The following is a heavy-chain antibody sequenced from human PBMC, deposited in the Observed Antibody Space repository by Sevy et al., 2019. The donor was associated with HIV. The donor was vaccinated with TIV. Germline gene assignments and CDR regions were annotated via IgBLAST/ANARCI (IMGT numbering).Heavy chain of an antibody. CDR3: ARERGEPYSSSWYGVFDYYYGMDV. D-gene: IGHD6-13*01. J-gene: IGHJ6*02. CDR1: GFTFSSYS. Sequence: GGSLRLSCAASGFTFSSYSMNWVRQAPGKGLEWVSSISSSSSYIYYADSVKGRFTISRDNAKNSLYLQMNSLRAEDTAVYYCARERGEPYSSSWYGVFDYYYGMDVWGQGTTVTVSS. CDR2: ISSSSSYI. V-gene: IGHV3-21*01.